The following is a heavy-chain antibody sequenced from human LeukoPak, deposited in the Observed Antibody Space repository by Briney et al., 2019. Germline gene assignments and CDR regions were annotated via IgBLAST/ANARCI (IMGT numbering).Heavy chain of an antibody. J-gene: IGHJ3*02. Sequence: AGGPLRLSCATSGFTFSSYWMHWVRQAPGKGLVWVSRINSDGSSTSYADSVKGRFTISRDNAKNTLYLQMNSLRAEDTAVYYCARRRYGDYARNAFDIWGQGTMVTVSS. CDR2: INSDGSST. V-gene: IGHV3-74*01. D-gene: IGHD4-17*01. CDR3: ARRRYGDYARNAFDI. CDR1: GFTFSSYW.